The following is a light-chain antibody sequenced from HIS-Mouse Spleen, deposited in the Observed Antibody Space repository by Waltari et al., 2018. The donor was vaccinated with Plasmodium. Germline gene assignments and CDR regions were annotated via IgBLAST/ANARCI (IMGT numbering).Light chain of an antibody. CDR3: SSYAGSNNLV. V-gene: IGLV2-8*01. Sequence: QSALTHPPSASGSPGQSVPISCPGTSREGGGYNFVSWYQQHPGKAPKLMIYEVSKRPSGVPDRFSGSKSGNTASLTVSGLQAEDEADYYCSSYAGSNNLVFGGGTKLTVL. CDR2: EVS. CDR1: SREGGGYNF. J-gene: IGLJ2*01.